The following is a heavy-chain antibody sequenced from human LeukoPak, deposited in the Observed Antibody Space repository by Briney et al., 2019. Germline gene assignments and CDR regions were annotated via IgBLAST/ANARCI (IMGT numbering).Heavy chain of an antibody. Sequence: GGSLRLSCAASGFTFSSYSMNWVRQAPGKGLEWVSSISSSSSYIYYADSVKGRFTISRDNAKNSLYLQMNSLRAEDTAVYYCARSSPHCSSTSCYNDAFDIWGQGTMVAVSS. V-gene: IGHV3-21*01. D-gene: IGHD2-2*02. CDR3: ARSSPHCSSTSCYNDAFDI. CDR2: ISSSSSYI. J-gene: IGHJ3*02. CDR1: GFTFSSYS.